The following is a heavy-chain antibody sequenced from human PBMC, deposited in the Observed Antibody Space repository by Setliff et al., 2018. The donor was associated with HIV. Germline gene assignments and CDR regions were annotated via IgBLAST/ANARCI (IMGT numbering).Heavy chain of an antibody. CDR2: IKTEAGGYAT. CDR3: TRPQYIYDNSDSDN. Sequence: PGESLKISCGASGFTFSGSPMHWVRQASGKGLEWVGRIKTEAGGYATAYAASVKGRFTISRDDSKNTAYLQMNSLKTEDTAIYYCTRPQYIYDNSDSDNWGQGALVTVSS. D-gene: IGHD3-22*01. J-gene: IGHJ4*02. CDR1: GFTFSGSP. V-gene: IGHV3-73*01.